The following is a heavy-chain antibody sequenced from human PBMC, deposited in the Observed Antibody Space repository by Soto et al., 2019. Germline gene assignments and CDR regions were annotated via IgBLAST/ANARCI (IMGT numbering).Heavy chain of an antibody. J-gene: IGHJ4*02. CDR2: ISGSGGST. CDR3: AKGGVPAAISGGYSGYDYDY. V-gene: IGHV3-23*01. D-gene: IGHD5-12*01. CDR1: GFTFSSYA. Sequence: GGSLRLSCAASGFTFSSYAMSWVRQAPGKGLEWVSAISGSGGSTYYADSVKGRFTISRDNSKNTLYLQMNSLRAEDTAVYYCAKGGVPAAISGGYSGYDYDYWGQGTRVTVSS.